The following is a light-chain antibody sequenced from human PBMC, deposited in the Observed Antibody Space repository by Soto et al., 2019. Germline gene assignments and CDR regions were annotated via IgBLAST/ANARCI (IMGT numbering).Light chain of an antibody. CDR1: SSAVGSYRF. J-gene: IGLJ1*01. CDR3: GSSAPSRTFV. Sequence: QSALTQPASVSGSPGQSITISCTGSSSAVGSYRFVSWYQHHPGKVPKLIIYEGGKRPSGVSNRFSGSEPGNTASLTISGLQAQDEADYYCGSSAPSRTFVFGTGTKVPVL. CDR2: EGG. V-gene: IGLV2-23*01.